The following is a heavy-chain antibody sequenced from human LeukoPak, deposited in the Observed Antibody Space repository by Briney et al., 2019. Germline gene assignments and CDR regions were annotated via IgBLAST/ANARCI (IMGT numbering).Heavy chain of an antibody. Sequence: GGSLRLSCAASGFTFDDYAMSWVRQAPGKGLEWVSGINWNGGSTGYADSVKGRFTISRGNAKNSLYLQVNSLRAEDTALYYCVRAYGDYFDYWGQGTLVTVSS. J-gene: IGHJ4*02. D-gene: IGHD4-17*01. CDR2: INWNGGST. CDR1: GFTFDDYA. V-gene: IGHV3-20*04. CDR3: VRAYGDYFDY.